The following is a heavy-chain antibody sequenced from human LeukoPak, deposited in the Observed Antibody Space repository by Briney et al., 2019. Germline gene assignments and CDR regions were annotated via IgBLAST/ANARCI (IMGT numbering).Heavy chain of an antibody. V-gene: IGHV3-11*04. Sequence: GGSLRLSCAASGFTFSDYYMSWIRQAPGKGLEWVSYISSSGSTIYYADSVKGRFTISRDNAKNSLYLQMNSLRAEDTAVYYCARDTGSYYYDSSGYQSAFDIWGQGTMVTVSS. D-gene: IGHD3-22*01. J-gene: IGHJ3*02. CDR1: GFTFSDYY. CDR3: ARDTGSYYYDSSGYQSAFDI. CDR2: ISSSGSTI.